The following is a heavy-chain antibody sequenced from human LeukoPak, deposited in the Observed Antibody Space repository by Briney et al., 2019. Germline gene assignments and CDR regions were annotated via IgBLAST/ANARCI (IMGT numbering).Heavy chain of an antibody. CDR3: AKLIRDVTIYDF. CDR1: GFMFSTYE. Sequence: GGSLRLSCAASGFMFSTYEMNWVRQAPGKGLEWLSYISYNGRSIYYADSVKGRFTISRDNAKNSLYLQMNSLRVDDTAFYYCAKLIRDVTIYDFWGRGALVTVSS. V-gene: IGHV3-48*03. J-gene: IGHJ2*01. CDR2: ISYNGRSI. D-gene: IGHD3/OR15-3a*01.